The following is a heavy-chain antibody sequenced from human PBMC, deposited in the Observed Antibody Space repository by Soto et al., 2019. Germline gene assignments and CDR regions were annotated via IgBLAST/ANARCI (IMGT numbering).Heavy chain of an antibody. CDR3: AKSFGYSSGPAEYFQH. J-gene: IGHJ1*01. CDR1: GFTFSSYA. D-gene: IGHD6-19*01. CDR2: ISGSGGST. Sequence: GGSLRLSCAASGFTFSSYAMSWVRQAPGKGLEWVSAISGSGGSTYYADSVKGRFTISRDNSKNTLYLQMNSLRAEDTAVYYCAKSFGYSSGPAEYFQHWGQGTLVTV. V-gene: IGHV3-23*01.